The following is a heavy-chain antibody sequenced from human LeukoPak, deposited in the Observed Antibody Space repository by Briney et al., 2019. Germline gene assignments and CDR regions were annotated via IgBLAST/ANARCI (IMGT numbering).Heavy chain of an antibody. V-gene: IGHV1-2*04. CDR3: ARDPVAAAGTYRYYYGMDV. Sequence: ASVKVSCKASGGTFSSYAISWVRQAPGQGLEWMGWINPNSGGTNYAQKFQGWVTMTRDTSISTAYMELSRLRSDDTAVYYCARDPVAAAGTYRYYYGMDVWGQGTTVTVSS. CDR1: GGTFSSYA. CDR2: INPNSGGT. J-gene: IGHJ6*02. D-gene: IGHD6-13*01.